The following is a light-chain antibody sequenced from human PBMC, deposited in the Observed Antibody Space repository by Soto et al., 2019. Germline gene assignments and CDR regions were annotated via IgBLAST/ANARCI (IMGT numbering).Light chain of an antibody. CDR1: QDIRDE. CDR2: AAS. CDR3: LQDYGYPRT. J-gene: IGKJ1*01. V-gene: IGKV1-6*01. Sequence: AIQMTQSPFSLSASVGDRVTITCRASQDIRDEVGLYQQKPGKAPKLLISAASNLQSGVPSRFSGSGSATDFTLTISSLQPEDFATYYCLQDYGYPRTFGQGTKVESK.